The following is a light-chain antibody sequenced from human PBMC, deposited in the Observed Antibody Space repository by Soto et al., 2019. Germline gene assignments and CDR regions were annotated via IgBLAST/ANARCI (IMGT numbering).Light chain of an antibody. J-gene: IGKJ1*01. Sequence: EIVVTQSPATLSLSPGERATLSCRVRQSVSSYLAWYQQKPGQAPRLLIYDASNRATGIPARFSGSGSGTDFTLTISSLEPEAFAVYYCQQRSNWPRTFGQGTKVEIK. CDR3: QQRSNWPRT. V-gene: IGKV3-11*01. CDR2: DAS. CDR1: QSVSSY.